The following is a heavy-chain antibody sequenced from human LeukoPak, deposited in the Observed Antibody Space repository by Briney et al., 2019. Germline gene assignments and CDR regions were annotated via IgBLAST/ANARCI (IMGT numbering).Heavy chain of an antibody. Sequence: PPGGSLRLSCAASGFTFSSYAMHWVRQAPGKGLEWVAVISYDGSNKYYADSVKGRFTISRDNSKNTLYLQMNSLRAEDTAVYYCARDHRGVRDYFDYWGQGTLVTVSS. CDR3: ARDHRGVRDYFDY. CDR2: ISYDGSNK. CDR1: GFTFSSYA. J-gene: IGHJ4*02. V-gene: IGHV3-30-3*01. D-gene: IGHD3-10*01.